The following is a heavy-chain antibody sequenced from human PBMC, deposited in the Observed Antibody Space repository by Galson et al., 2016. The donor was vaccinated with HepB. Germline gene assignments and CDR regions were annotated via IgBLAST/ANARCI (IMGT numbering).Heavy chain of an antibody. D-gene: IGHD5-24*01. CDR3: ARDQKWLQFGKDAFDL. J-gene: IGHJ3*01. Sequence: SLRLSCAASRFTFSSYGMSWVRQAPGKGLEWVSGLSPSGNRTHYAGSVKGRFSISRDNFKTTLYLQMNSQRVEDTALYYCARDQKWLQFGKDAFDLWGQGTFVIVSS. CDR2: LSPSGNRT. CDR1: RFTFSSYG. V-gene: IGHV3-23*01.